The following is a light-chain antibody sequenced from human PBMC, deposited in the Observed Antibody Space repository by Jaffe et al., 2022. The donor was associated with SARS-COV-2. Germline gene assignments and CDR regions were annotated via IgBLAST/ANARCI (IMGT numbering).Light chain of an antibody. CDR1: QSVSSY. CDR2: DAS. J-gene: IGKJ1*01. V-gene: IGKV3-11*01. Sequence: EVVLTQSPSTLSLSPGERATLSCRASQSVSSYLAWYQQKPGQAPRLLIYDASNRAAAIPARFSGSGSGTDFTLTISSLEPEDFAVYYCQHRVNWPWTFGQGTKVEIK. CDR3: QHRVNWPWT.